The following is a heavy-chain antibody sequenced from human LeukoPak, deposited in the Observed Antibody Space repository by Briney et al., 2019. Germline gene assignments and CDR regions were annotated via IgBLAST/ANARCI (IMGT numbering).Heavy chain of an antibody. CDR2: INSDGSST. J-gene: IGHJ3*02. CDR3: ARGLTIFGVVNDAFDI. Sequence: GGSLRLSCAASGFTFSSYWMHWVRQAPGKGLVWVSLINSDGSSTIYADSVKGRFTISRDNVKNTMYLQMNSLRAEDTAVYYCARGLTIFGVVNDAFDIWGQGTMVTVSS. V-gene: IGHV3-74*01. D-gene: IGHD3-3*01. CDR1: GFTFSSYW.